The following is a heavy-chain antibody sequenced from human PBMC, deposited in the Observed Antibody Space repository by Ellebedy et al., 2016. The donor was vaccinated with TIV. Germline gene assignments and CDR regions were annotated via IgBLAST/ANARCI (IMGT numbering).Heavy chain of an antibody. Sequence: ASAKVSCXASGYTFTSYGIHWVRQAPGQGLEWMGWVNPNSGYTGYAQMFQGRVTMTRNTSINTAYMELRSLRSDDTAVYYCGTPMVGDFSYYYMDVWGKGTTVTVSS. J-gene: IGHJ6*03. CDR3: GTPMVGDFSYYYMDV. CDR1: GYTFTSYG. D-gene: IGHD5-18*01. V-gene: IGHV1-8*01. CDR2: VNPNSGYT.